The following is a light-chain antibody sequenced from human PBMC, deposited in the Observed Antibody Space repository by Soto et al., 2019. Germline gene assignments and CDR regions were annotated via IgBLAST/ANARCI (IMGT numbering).Light chain of an antibody. CDR3: SSYAGINILYI. Sequence: QSVLTQPPSASGSPGQSVTISCTGTSRDVGGYDCVSWYQQHPGKAPKLMMYEVSKRPSGVPDRFSGSKSGNTASLTVSGLQPEDEADYYCSSYAGINILYIFGTRTKVTVL. CDR2: EVS. V-gene: IGLV2-8*01. CDR1: SRDVGGYDC. J-gene: IGLJ1*01.